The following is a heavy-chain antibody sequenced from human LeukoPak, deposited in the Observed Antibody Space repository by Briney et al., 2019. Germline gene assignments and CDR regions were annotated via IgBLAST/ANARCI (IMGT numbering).Heavy chain of an antibody. CDR3: AKNFWSDKYYYYYMDV. D-gene: IGHD3-3*01. J-gene: IGHJ6*03. CDR1: GGSFGISSYY. CDR2: IYYRGDT. V-gene: IGHV4-39*01. Sequence: SETLSLTCTVSGGSFGISSYYWAWIRQTPGMGLEWIGSIYYRGDTLYKPSLQSRVTISLDTSKSQFSLTLNSATAADTAVYYCAKNFWSDKYYYYYMDVWGKGTTVTVSS.